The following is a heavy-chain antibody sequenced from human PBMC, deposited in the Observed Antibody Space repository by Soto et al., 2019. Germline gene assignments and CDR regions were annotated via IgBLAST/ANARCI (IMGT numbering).Heavy chain of an antibody. CDR3: TTDLTAAGTNYYYHGMDV. V-gene: IGHV3-15*07. CDR1: GFTFSNAW. D-gene: IGHD6-13*01. CDR2: IKSKTDGGTT. J-gene: IGHJ6*02. Sequence: GGSLRLSCAASGFTFSNAWMNWVRQAPGKGLEWVGRIKSKTDGGTTDYAAPVKGRFTISRDDSKNTLYLQMNSLKTEDTAVYNCTTDLTAAGTNYYYHGMDVWGQGTTVTVSS.